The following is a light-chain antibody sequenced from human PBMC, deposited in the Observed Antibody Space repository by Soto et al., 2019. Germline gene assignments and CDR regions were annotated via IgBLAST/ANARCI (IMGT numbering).Light chain of an antibody. CDR1: SSNIGSNT. Sequence: QSVLTQPPSGSGIPGQRGTISCSGSSSNIGSNTVNWYQQLPGTAPKLVIYSNNQRPSGVPDRFSGSKSGTSASLAISGLQSEDEADYYCVAWDDSLNGYVVFGGGTKVTVL. J-gene: IGLJ2*01. V-gene: IGLV1-44*01. CDR2: SNN. CDR3: VAWDDSLNGYVV.